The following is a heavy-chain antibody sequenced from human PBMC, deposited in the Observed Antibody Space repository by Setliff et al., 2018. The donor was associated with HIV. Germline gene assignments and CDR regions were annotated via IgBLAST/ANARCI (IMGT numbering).Heavy chain of an antibody. Sequence: ASVKVSCKASGYTFTTYSMDWVRQAPGQGLEWLGWINAITGNPTYAQGFTGRFSFSLDASDSTAYLQITDLKAEDTDVYYCATALSLSARLDYWGQGSLVTVSS. CDR1: GYTFTTYS. J-gene: IGHJ4*02. CDR2: INAITGNP. D-gene: IGHD6-25*01. V-gene: IGHV7-4-1*02. CDR3: ATALSLSARLDY.